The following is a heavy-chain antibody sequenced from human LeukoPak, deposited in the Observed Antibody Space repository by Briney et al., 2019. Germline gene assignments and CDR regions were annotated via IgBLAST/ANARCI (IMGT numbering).Heavy chain of an antibody. Sequence: PSETLSLTCTVSGGSISSYYWSWIRQPPGKGLEWIGYIYYSGSTNYNPSLKSRATISVDTSKNQFSLKLSSVTAADTAVYYCARDQVGATGYFDYWGQGTLVTVSS. V-gene: IGHV4-59*01. J-gene: IGHJ4*02. CDR2: IYYSGST. CDR3: ARDQVGATGYFDY. D-gene: IGHD1-26*01. CDR1: GGSISSYY.